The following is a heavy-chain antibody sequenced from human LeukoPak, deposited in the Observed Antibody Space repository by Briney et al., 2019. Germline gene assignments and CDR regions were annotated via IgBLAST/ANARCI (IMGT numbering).Heavy chain of an antibody. V-gene: IGHV3-23*01. CDR2: ISNSGGII. J-gene: IGHJ5*01. D-gene: IGHD3-22*01. CDR1: GFTFSSYA. Sequence: PGGSLRLSCAASGFTFSSYAMSWVRQAPGKGLEWVSDISNSGGIIKHADSVKGRFTISRDNSRNTLFLQMNSLRVDDTAIYYCAKPGYDTSGWFDSWGQGTLVTVSS. CDR3: AKPGYDTSGWFDS.